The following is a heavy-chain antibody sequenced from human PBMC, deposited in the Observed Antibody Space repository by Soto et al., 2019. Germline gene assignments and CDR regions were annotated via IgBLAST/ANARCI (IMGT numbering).Heavy chain of an antibody. Sequence: QVQLVQSGAEVKKPGASVKVSCKASGYTFTNYGISWVRQAPGQGLEWMGWISAYNGNINYAQKLQGRVPMTPDTSPSTAYMELRSLRSDATAMYYCPSSYRGGNCYSKLPLDYYYFGMDVWGQGTTVTVSS. CDR3: PSSYRGGNCYSKLPLDYYYFGMDV. J-gene: IGHJ6*02. V-gene: IGHV1-18*01. CDR2: ISAYNGNI. D-gene: IGHD2-21*02. CDR1: GYTFTNYG.